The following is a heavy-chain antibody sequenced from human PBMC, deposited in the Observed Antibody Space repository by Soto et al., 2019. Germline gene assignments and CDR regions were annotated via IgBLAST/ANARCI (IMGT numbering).Heavy chain of an antibody. Sequence: PGGSLRLSCAASGFTFSSYAMSWVRQAPGKGLEWVSAISGSGGSTYYADSVKGRFTISRDNSKNTLYLQMNSLRAEDTAVYYCARGRSMVRGVYDAFDIWGQGTMVTVSS. CDR2: ISGSGGST. CDR1: GFTFSSYA. J-gene: IGHJ3*02. CDR3: ARGRSMVRGVYDAFDI. V-gene: IGHV3-23*01. D-gene: IGHD3-10*01.